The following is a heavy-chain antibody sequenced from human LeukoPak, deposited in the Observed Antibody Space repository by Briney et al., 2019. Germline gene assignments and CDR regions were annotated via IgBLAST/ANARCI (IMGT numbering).Heavy chain of an antibody. CDR1: GFTFSSYR. CDR3: ASATGTTGTTRYYYYYYMDV. Sequence: GGSLRLSCAASGFTFSSYRMNWVRQAPGKGLEWVSSISSSSSYIYYADSLKGRFTISRDNAKNSLYLQMNSLRAEDTAVYYCASATGTTGTTRYYYYYYMDVWGKGTTVTVSS. V-gene: IGHV3-21*01. J-gene: IGHJ6*03. D-gene: IGHD1-1*01. CDR2: ISSSSSYI.